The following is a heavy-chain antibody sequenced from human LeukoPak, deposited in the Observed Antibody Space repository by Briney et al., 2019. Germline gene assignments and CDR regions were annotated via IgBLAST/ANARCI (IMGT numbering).Heavy chain of an antibody. V-gene: IGHV3-23*01. CDR3: ARALNYGDYGGQNYYFDY. CDR2: ISGSGGST. Sequence: GGSLRLSCAASGFTFSSYAMIWVRQAPGKGLEWVSAISGSGGSTYYADSVKGRFTTSRDNSKNTLYLQMGSLRAEDMAVYYCARALNYGDYGGQNYYFDYWGQGTLVTVSS. D-gene: IGHD4-17*01. CDR1: GFTFSSYA. J-gene: IGHJ4*02.